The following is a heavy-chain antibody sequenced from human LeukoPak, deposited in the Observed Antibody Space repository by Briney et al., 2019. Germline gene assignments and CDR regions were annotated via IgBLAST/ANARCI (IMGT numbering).Heavy chain of an antibody. D-gene: IGHD2-2*01. J-gene: IGHJ5*02. CDR2: ISAYIGNT. CDR1: GYTFTSYG. Sequence: ASVKVSCKASGYTFTSYGISWVRQAPGQGLEWMGWISAYIGNTNYAQKLQGRVTMTTDTSTSTAYMELRSLRSDDTAVYYCARDRYCSSTSCQGWFDPWGQGTLVTVSS. V-gene: IGHV1-18*01. CDR3: ARDRYCSSTSCQGWFDP.